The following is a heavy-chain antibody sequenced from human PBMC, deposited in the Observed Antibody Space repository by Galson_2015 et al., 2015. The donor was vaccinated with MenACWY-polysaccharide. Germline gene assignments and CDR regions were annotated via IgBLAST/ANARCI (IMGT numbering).Heavy chain of an antibody. J-gene: IGHJ5*02. D-gene: IGHD6-19*01. CDR3: ARVGRSSGWYVSWFDP. CDR1: GGTFSSYA. V-gene: IGHV1-69*04. Sequence: SVKVSCKASGGTFSSYAISWVRQAPGQGLEWMGRIIPILGIANYAQKFQGRVTITADKSTSTAYMELSSLRSEDTAVYYCARVGRSSGWYVSWFDPWGQGTLATVSS. CDR2: IIPILGIA.